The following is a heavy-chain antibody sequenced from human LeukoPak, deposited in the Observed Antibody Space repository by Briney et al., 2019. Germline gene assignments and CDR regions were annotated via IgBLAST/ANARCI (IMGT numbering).Heavy chain of an antibody. CDR3: ARAGVAVGGRFYYDY. CDR1: GYLFTHYW. J-gene: IGHJ4*02. Sequence: GESLKISCKGSGYLFTHYWIAWVGQMPGRGLEWMGIMLPGDSLTTYSPSFQGHVTMSVDKSVATAYLQLNSLKASDTAIYYCARAGVAVGGRFYYDYWGQGTLVSVS. CDR2: MLPGDSLT. V-gene: IGHV5-51*01. D-gene: IGHD6-19*01.